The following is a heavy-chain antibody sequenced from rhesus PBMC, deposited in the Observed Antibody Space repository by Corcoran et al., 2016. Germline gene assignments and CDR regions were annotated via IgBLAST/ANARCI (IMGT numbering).Heavy chain of an antibody. CDR3: AMEPTTTQLDV. Sequence: EVQLVQSGAEVKRPGESLKISCKTSGYSFTSYWISWVRQMPGKGLEWVGAIDPSASYTRYGPSFQGQVTISADKSISTAYLQWSSLKATDTATYYCAMEPTTTQLDVWDRGVLVTVSS. CDR1: GYSFTSYW. V-gene: IGHV5-20*02. CDR2: IDPSASYT. D-gene: IGHD1-44*01. J-gene: IGHJ5-2*02.